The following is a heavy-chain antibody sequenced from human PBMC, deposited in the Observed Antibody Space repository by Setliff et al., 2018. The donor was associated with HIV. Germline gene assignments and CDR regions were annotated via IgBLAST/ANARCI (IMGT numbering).Heavy chain of an antibody. V-gene: IGHV4-31*03. CDR3: ARIFQPWSSPFDF. CDR1: GDSISSCGYY. Sequence: SETLSLTCTVSGDSISSCGYYWSWIRQFPGKGLEWIGYTYYSGSTYYNPSLQSRLTMSVDTSKNQFSLRLRSVTAADTAVYYCARIFQPWSSPFDFWGRGILVTVSS. J-gene: IGHJ4*02. D-gene: IGHD3-10*01. CDR2: TYYSGST.